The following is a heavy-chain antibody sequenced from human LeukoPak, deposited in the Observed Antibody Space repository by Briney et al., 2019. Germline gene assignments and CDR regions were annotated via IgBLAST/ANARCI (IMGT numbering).Heavy chain of an antibody. CDR3: ARGPYCSSSSPIPCAFDI. Sequence: PSETLSLTCTVSGGSISSGSSYWSWIRQPAGKGLEWIGRIYTSGSTNYNPSLKSRVTISVDTSKSQFSLKLSSVTAADTAVYYCARGPYCSSSSPIPCAFDIWGQGTMVTVSS. CDR2: IYTSGST. D-gene: IGHD2-2*01. V-gene: IGHV4-61*02. CDR1: GGSISSGSSY. J-gene: IGHJ3*02.